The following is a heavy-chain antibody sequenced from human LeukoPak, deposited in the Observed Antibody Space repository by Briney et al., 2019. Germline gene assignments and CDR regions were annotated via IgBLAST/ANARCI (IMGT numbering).Heavy chain of an antibody. D-gene: IGHD3-9*01. J-gene: IGHJ4*02. CDR3: AREAAYDYDVLTGYDY. CDR1: GFTFSTYG. V-gene: IGHV3-64*01. CDR2: ISSNGDSR. Sequence: QPGGSPRLSCAASGFTFSTYGMHWVRQAPGKGLEYVPAISSNGDSRYYANSVKGRFTISRDNSKNTLYLQMGSLRAEDMAVYYCAREAAYDYDVLTGYDYWGQGTLVTVSS.